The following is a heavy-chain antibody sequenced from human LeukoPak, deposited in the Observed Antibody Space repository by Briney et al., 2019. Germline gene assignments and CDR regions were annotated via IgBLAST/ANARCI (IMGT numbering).Heavy chain of an antibody. CDR2: IYYSGST. D-gene: IGHD3-22*01. J-gene: IGHJ4*02. CDR1: GGSISSYY. V-gene: IGHV4-59*08. Sequence: SETLSLTCTVSGGSISSYYWSWIRQPPGKGLEWIGYIYYSGSTNYNPSLKSRVTIPVDTSKNQFSLKLSSVTAADTAVYYCASGPGRYYDSRGDCYYWGQGTLVTVSS. CDR3: ASGPGRYYDSRGDCYY.